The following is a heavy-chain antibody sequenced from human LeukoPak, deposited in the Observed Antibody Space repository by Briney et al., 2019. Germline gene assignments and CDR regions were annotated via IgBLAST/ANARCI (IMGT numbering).Heavy chain of an antibody. J-gene: IGHJ4*02. V-gene: IGHV1-46*01. Sequence: ASVKVSCKASGYTFTSYGISWVRQAPGQGPEWMGIINPSDASTTYAKKFQGRVTMTRDMSTNTVYMELSSLRSEDTAVYYCARGYPLDWNYFDYWGQGTLVTVSS. CDR3: ARGYPLDWNYFDY. CDR1: GYTFTSYG. D-gene: IGHD3/OR15-3a*01. CDR2: INPSDAST.